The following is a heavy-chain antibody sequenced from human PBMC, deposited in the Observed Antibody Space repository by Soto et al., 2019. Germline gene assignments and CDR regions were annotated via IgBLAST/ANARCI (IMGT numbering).Heavy chain of an antibody. Sequence: GSLRLSCAASGFTFSSYWMSWVRQAPGKGLEWVANHGTEKYYVDSVQGRFTISRDNSKNTLYLQMDSLRAEDTAVYYCAKGEVRGIIPSYFDYWGLGTLVTVSS. CDR3: AKGEVRGIIPSYFDY. CDR1: GFTFSSYW. J-gene: IGHJ4*02. D-gene: IGHD3-10*01. CDR2: HGTEK. V-gene: IGHV3-7*01.